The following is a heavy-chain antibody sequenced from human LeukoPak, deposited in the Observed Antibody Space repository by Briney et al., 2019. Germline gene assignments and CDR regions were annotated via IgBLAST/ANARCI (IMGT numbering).Heavy chain of an antibody. Sequence: PGGSLPLSCAASGFTFRYYAMIWVRQAPGKGLEWVSVISGSGSSADYADSVKGRFTISRDNSKNTLYLQMNNLRAEDTGLYYCARDGARGYCTNGVCYPLEYWGQGTLVTVSS. D-gene: IGHD2-8*01. CDR3: ARDGARGYCTNGVCYPLEY. CDR2: ISGSGSSA. CDR1: GFTFRYYA. V-gene: IGHV3-23*01. J-gene: IGHJ4*02.